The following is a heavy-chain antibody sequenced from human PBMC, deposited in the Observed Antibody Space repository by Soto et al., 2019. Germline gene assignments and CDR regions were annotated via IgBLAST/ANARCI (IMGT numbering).Heavy chain of an antibody. D-gene: IGHD3-10*01. CDR2: IWYDGSNK. Sequence: QVQLVESGGGVVQPGRSLRLSCAASGFTFSSYGMHWVRQAPGKGLEWVAVIWYDGSNKYYADSVKGRFTISRDNSKNTLYLQMNSVRAEDTAVYYCARDRWGDGSGSYCPLDYWGQGTLVTVSS. CDR3: ARDRWGDGSGSYCPLDY. V-gene: IGHV3-33*01. J-gene: IGHJ4*02. CDR1: GFTFSSYG.